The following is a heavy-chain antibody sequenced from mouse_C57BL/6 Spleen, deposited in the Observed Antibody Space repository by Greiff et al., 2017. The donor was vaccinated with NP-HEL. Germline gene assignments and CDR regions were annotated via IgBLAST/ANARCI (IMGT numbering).Heavy chain of an antibody. V-gene: IGHV5-4*01. Sequence: EVQVVESGGGLVKPGGSLKLSCAASGFTFSSYAMSWVRQTPEKRLEWVATISDGGSYTYYPDNVKGRFTISRDNAKNNLYLQMSHLKSEDTAMYYCARDLTGKSGAYAMDYWGQGTSVTVSS. D-gene: IGHD4-1*01. CDR1: GFTFSSYA. CDR2: ISDGGSYT. J-gene: IGHJ4*01. CDR3: ARDLTGKSGAYAMDY.